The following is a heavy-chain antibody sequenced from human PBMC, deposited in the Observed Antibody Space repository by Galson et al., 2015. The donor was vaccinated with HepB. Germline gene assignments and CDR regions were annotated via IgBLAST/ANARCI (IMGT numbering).Heavy chain of an antibody. Sequence: SVKVSCKVSGYSRFELSIHWVRQAPGEGLEWMGGFDPEDGETNYAQKFQGRVTVTEDTSTETLYMELGSLRSDDTAVYYCATVGDYYDGSGFRAFDIWGQGTMVTVSS. CDR1: GYSRFELS. CDR3: ATVGDYYDGSGFRAFDI. CDR2: FDPEDGET. V-gene: IGHV1-24*01. D-gene: IGHD3-22*01. J-gene: IGHJ3*02.